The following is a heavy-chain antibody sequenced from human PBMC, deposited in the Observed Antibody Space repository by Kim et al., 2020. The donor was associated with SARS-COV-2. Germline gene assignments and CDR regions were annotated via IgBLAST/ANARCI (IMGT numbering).Heavy chain of an antibody. CDR2: IKQDGSEK. CDR1: GFTFSNNW. J-gene: IGHJ4*02. D-gene: IGHD3-10*01. CDR3: ARDSGID. V-gene: IGHV3-7*03. Sequence: GGSLTLSCAASGFTFSNNWMTWVRQAPGKGLEWVANIKQDGSEKSYVDSVKGRFTISRDNAKSSLYLQMNSLRVDDTAMYYCARDSGIDWGQGTLVTVSS.